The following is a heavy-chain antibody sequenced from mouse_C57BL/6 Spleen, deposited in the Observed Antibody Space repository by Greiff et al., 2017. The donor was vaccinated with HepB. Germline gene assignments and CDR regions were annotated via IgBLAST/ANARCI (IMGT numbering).Heavy chain of an antibody. J-gene: IGHJ1*03. CDR1: GYTFTSYG. Sequence: VQLQQSGAELARPGASVKLSCKASGYTFTSYGISWVKQRTGQGLEWIGEIYPRSGNTYHNEKFKGKATLTADKSSSTAYMELRSLTSEDSAVYFCARGGPYGSSYDWYFDVWGTGTTVTVSS. CDR3: ARGGPYGSSYDWYFDV. D-gene: IGHD1-1*01. V-gene: IGHV1-81*01. CDR2: IYPRSGNT.